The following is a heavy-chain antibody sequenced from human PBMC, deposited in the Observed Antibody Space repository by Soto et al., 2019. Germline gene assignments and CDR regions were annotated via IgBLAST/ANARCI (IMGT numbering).Heavy chain of an antibody. Sequence: QVQLVESGGGVVQPGRSLRLSCAASGFTFSSYAMHWVRQAPGKGLEWVAVISYDGSNKYYADSVKGRFTISRDNSKNRRYLKINSLRAEETAVYSCERDRLRYNWNDFPYYYYGMDVWGQGTTVTVSS. CDR2: ISYDGSNK. V-gene: IGHV3-30-3*01. CDR3: ERDRLRYNWNDFPYYYYGMDV. CDR1: GFTFSSYA. J-gene: IGHJ6*02. D-gene: IGHD1-1*01.